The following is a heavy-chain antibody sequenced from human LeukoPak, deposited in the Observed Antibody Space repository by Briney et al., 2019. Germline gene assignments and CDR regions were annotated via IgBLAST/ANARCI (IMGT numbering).Heavy chain of an antibody. V-gene: IGHV1-69*13. CDR2: IIPIFGTA. CDR3: ARGDFHDYYYYYYMDV. CDR1: GGTFSSYT. J-gene: IGHJ6*03. Sequence: ASVKVSCKASGGTFSSYTISWVRQAPGQGLEWMGGIIPIFGTANYAQKFQGRVTITADESTSTAYMGLSSLRSEDTAVYYCARGDFHDYYYYYYMDVWGKGTTVTISS.